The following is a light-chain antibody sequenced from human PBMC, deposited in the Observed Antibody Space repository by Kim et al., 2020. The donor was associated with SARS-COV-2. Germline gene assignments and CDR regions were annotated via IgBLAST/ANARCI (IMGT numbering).Light chain of an antibody. Sequence: RQTAKLTCTGNSNNVGYEGAAWLQQHQGHPPTLLTYRNNNRPSGISDRFSASRSGNTASLTISGLQPEDETDYYCSAWDSSLSAWVFGGGTQLTVL. V-gene: IGLV10-54*04. CDR3: SAWDSSLSAWV. CDR1: SNNVGYEG. J-gene: IGLJ3*02. CDR2: RNN.